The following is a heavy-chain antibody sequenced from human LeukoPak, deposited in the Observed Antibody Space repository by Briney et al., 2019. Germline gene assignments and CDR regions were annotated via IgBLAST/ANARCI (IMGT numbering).Heavy chain of an antibody. CDR2: ISPYNDNT. J-gene: IGHJ6*02. D-gene: IGHD3-10*01. Sequence: ASVKVSCKASRYSFSSYGMSWVRQAPGQGLEWMGWISPYNDNTNYAQKFQGRVRMTTDTSTTTVYMELRSLRSDDTAVYYCAREGYYHGSGTYSPPRYYGMDVWGQGTTVIVSS. CDR3: AREGYYHGSGTYSPPRYYGMDV. V-gene: IGHV1-18*01. CDR1: RYSFSSYG.